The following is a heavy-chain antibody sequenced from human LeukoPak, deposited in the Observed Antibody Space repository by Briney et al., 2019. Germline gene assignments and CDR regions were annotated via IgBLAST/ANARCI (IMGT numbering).Heavy chain of an antibody. D-gene: IGHD3-10*01. J-gene: IGHJ4*02. V-gene: IGHV1-18*01. CDR1: GYTFTNYG. CDR3: ARDGSFRDFDY. Sequence: ASVTVSCETSGYTFTNYGISWVRQAPGQGLEWMGWISAYNGNTNYVQKFQGRVTVTTDTSTSTAYMELRSLRSDDTAVYYCARDGSFRDFDYWGQGTLVTVSS. CDR2: ISAYNGNT.